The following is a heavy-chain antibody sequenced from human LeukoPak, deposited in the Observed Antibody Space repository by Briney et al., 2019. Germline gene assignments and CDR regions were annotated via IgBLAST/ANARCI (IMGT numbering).Heavy chain of an antibody. Sequence: SETLSLTCTVSGDSSSSGDYYWAWIRQPPGKGLEWIAIINDSGRSYYNPSLKSRVTISVDTSKKQFSLKLSSVRAADTAIYHCARQLGSGKWCLDCWGLGILVTVSS. D-gene: IGHD7-27*01. CDR1: GDSSSSGDYY. CDR2: INDSGRS. V-gene: IGHV4-39*01. J-gene: IGHJ4*02. CDR3: ARQLGSGKWCLDC.